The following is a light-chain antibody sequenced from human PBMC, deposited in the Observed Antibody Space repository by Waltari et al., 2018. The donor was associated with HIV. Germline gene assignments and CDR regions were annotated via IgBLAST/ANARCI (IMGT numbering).Light chain of an antibody. Sequence: QSALTQPASVSGSPGQSITIPCTGTSSDVGRYNYVSWYQQHPGKAPKLLIYEVSNRPSGVSNRFSGSKSCNTASLTISGLQAEDEALYYCSSYTVTGTLNWVFGGGTKLTVL. CDR2: EVS. CDR1: SSDVGRYNY. CDR3: SSYTVTGTLNWV. V-gene: IGLV2-14*03. J-gene: IGLJ3*02.